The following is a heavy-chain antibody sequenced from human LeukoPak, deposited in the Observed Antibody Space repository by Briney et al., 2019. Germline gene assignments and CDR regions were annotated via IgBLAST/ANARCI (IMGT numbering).Heavy chain of an antibody. CDR1: GFTVSSNY. Sequence: GGSLRLSCLASGFTVSSNYMSWVRQAPGKGLEWVSVIYAGGATAYADSVKGRFIISRDNSKNTLYLQMNSLRAEDTALYYCAREGGDSMIQGVIADWGQGTLVTVSS. CDR2: IYAGGAT. D-gene: IGHD3-10*01. V-gene: IGHV3-53*01. CDR3: AREGGDSMIQGVIAD. J-gene: IGHJ4*02.